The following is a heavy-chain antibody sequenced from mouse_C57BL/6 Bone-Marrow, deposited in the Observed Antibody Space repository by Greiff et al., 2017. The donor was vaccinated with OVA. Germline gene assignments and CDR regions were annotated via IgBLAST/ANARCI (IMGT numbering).Heavy chain of an antibody. CDR3: ARDQVGREYYAMDY. CDR1: GFTFSSYA. J-gene: IGHJ4*01. Sequence: EVQGVESGGGLVKPGGSLKLSCAASGFTFSSYAMSWVRQTPEKRLEWVATISDGGSYTYYPDNVKGRFPISRDNAKNNLYLQMSHLKSEDPAMYDCARDQVGREYYAMDYWGQGTSVTVSS. CDR2: ISDGGSYT. D-gene: IGHD4-1*01. V-gene: IGHV5-4*01.